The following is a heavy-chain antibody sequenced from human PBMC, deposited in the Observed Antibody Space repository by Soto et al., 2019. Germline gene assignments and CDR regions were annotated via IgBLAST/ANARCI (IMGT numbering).Heavy chain of an antibody. CDR3: ARGDNSGYSYGYFDY. CDR1: GGSISSGDYY. Sequence: SETLSLTCTVSGGSISSGDYYWSWIRQPPGKGLEWIGYIYYSGSTYYNPSLKSRVTISVDTSKNQFSLKLSSVTAADTAVYYCARGDNSGYSYGYFDYWGQGTLVTVSS. D-gene: IGHD5-18*01. CDR2: IYYSGST. J-gene: IGHJ4*02. V-gene: IGHV4-30-4*01.